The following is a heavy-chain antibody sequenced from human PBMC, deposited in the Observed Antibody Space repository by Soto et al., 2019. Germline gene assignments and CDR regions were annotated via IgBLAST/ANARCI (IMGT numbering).Heavy chain of an antibody. V-gene: IGHV3-13*01. J-gene: IGHJ6*02. CDR2: IGTAGDT. CDR3: ARDLLISEFWSGYPMAHYYYGMDV. D-gene: IGHD3-3*01. CDR1: GFTFSSYD. Sequence: GGSLRLSCAASGFTFSSYDMHWVRQATGKGLEWVSAIGTAGDTYYPGSVKGRFTISRENAKNSLYLQMNSLRAEDTAVYYCARDLLISEFWSGYPMAHYYYGMDVWGQGTTVTVSS.